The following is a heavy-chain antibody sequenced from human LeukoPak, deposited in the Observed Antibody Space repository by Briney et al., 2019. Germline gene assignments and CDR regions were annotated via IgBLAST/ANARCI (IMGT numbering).Heavy chain of an antibody. Sequence: PGGSLRLSCAASGFTFSSYSMTWVRQAPGKGLEWVSYISSSSSTIYYADSVKGRFTISRDNAKNSLYLQMNSLRDEDTAVYYCARGNCGGDCYLDNWFDPWGQGTLVTVSS. V-gene: IGHV3-48*02. CDR3: ARGNCGGDCYLDNWFDP. D-gene: IGHD2-21*02. CDR2: ISSSSSTI. J-gene: IGHJ5*02. CDR1: GFTFSSYS.